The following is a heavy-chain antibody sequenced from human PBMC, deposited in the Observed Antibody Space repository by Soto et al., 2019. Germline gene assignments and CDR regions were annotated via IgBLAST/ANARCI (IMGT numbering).Heavy chain of an antibody. D-gene: IGHD6-19*01. Sequence: RASVKVSCKASGGTFSSYAISWVRQAPGQGLEWMGGIIPIFGTANYAQKFQGRVTITADKSTSTAYMELSSLRSEDTAVYYCASITVAGYDDAFDIWGQGTRVTVSS. CDR2: IIPIFGTA. CDR1: GGTFSSYA. CDR3: ASITVAGYDDAFDI. V-gene: IGHV1-69*06. J-gene: IGHJ3*02.